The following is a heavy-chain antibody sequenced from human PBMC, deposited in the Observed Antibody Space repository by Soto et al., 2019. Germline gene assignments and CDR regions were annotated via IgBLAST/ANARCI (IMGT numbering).Heavy chain of an antibody. V-gene: IGHV3-23*01. CDR1: GFTFSTYA. CDR3: AKNWDTTSSSSSH. J-gene: IGHJ4*02. Sequence: PGGSLRVSCAASGFTFSTYAMSWGRQAPGKALEWVSAISGTGGSTYYADSVKGRFTISRDNSKNTLYLQMNSLRAEDTAVYYCAKNWDTTSSSSSHWGQGTLVTVSS. D-gene: IGHD6-6*01. CDR2: ISGTGGST.